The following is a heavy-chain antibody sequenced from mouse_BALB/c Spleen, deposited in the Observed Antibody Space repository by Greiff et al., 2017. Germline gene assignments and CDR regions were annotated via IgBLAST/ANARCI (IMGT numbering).Heavy chain of an antibody. Sequence: EVKLVESGGGLVQPGGSRKLSCAASGFTFSSFGMHWVRQAPEKGLEWVAYISSGGSTIYYADIVKGRFTISRDNPRNTLFLQMTSLRSEDTAMYYCARRDDRYDGMDYWGQGTSVTVSS. CDR3: ARRDDRYDGMDY. J-gene: IGHJ4*01. D-gene: IGHD2-14*01. CDR1: GFTFSSFG. V-gene: IGHV5-17*02. CDR2: ISSGGSTI.